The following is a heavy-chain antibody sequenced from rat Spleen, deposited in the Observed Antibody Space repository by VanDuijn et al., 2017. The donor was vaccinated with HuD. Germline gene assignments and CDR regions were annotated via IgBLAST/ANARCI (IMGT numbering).Heavy chain of an antibody. CDR3: TRGTDFDY. V-gene: IGHV2S30*01. Sequence: QVQLKESGPGLVQPSQTLSLTCTVSGFSLVDYSVHWVRQPPGKGLEWMGTMKFNGDTYYDSVFKSRLSIARDTSTSQVFLKVNRLQTGDTAIYYCTRGTDFDYWGQGVMVTVSS. CDR1: GFSLVDYS. J-gene: IGHJ2*01. CDR2: MKFNGDT.